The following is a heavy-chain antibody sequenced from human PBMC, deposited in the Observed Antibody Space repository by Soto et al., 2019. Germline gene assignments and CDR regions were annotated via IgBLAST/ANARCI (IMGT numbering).Heavy chain of an antibody. V-gene: IGHV3-23*01. CDR1: GFTCNNYA. Sequence: PGGSLRLSCVVSGFTCNNYAMNWVRRAPGKGLEWISSITGSGGSTYYTDSVKGRFTISRDNSNNRLYLQMNSLRVEDTAMYYCAKDVYRTVTASHYYYGMDVWGQGTTVTVSS. CDR2: ITGSGGST. J-gene: IGHJ6*02. D-gene: IGHD4-4*01. CDR3: AKDVYRTVTASHYYYGMDV.